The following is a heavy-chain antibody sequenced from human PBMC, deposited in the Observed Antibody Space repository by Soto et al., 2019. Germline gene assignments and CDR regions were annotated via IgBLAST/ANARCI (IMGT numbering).Heavy chain of an antibody. CDR2: IYYSGST. D-gene: IGHD2-15*01. CDR1: GGSISSGGYY. J-gene: IGHJ5*02. Sequence: PSETLSLTCTVSGGSISSGGYYWSWIRQHPGKGLEWIGYIYYSGSTYYNPSLKSRVTISVDTSKNQFSLKLSSVTAADTAVYYLAGGVPYGRGGSCSLLAPGGKEPRVTVPS. V-gene: IGHV4-31*03. CDR3: AGGVPYGRGGSCSLLAP.